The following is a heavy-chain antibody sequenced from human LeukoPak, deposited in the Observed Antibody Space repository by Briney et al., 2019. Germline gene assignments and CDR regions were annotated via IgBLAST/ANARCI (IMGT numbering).Heavy chain of an antibody. CDR3: ARDAFMGY. CDR2: IYNGGGTT. CDR1: GFTVSSND. J-gene: IGHJ4*02. Sequence: PGGSLRLSCAVSGFTVSSNDMNWVRQAPGKGLEWVSIIYNGGGTTYYADSVRGRFTISRDSSKNTLYLQMNSLRAEDTALYYCARDAFMGYWGQGTLVTVSS. D-gene: IGHD3-10*01. V-gene: IGHV3-53*01.